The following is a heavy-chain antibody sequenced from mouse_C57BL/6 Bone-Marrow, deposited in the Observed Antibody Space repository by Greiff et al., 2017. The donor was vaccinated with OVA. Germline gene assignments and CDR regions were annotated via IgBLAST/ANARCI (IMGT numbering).Heavy chain of an antibody. CDR3: ARADYYGSSYDAMDY. CDR1: GYTFTDYY. J-gene: IGHJ4*01. Sequence: VKLMESGAELVRPGASVKLSCKASGYTFTDYYINWVKQRPGQGLEWIARLYPGSGNTYYNEKFKGKATLTAEKSSSTANMQHSSLTSEDSAVYFCARADYYGSSYDAMDYWGQGTSVTVSS. D-gene: IGHD1-1*01. CDR2: LYPGSGNT. V-gene: IGHV1-76*01.